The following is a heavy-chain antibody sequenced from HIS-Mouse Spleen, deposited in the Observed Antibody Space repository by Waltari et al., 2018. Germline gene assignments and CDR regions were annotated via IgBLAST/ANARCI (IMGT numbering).Heavy chain of an antibody. J-gene: IGHJ5*02. V-gene: IGHV3-48*01. CDR2: ISSSSSTI. CDR3: ARDLGNWFDP. Sequence: EVQLVESGGGLVQPGGSLRLSGAASGFPFRSYSMNWVRQAPGKGLEWVSYISSSSSTIYYADSVKGRFTISRDNAKNSLYLQMNSLRAEDTAVYYCARDLGNWFDPWGQGTLVTVSS. CDR1: GFPFRSYS.